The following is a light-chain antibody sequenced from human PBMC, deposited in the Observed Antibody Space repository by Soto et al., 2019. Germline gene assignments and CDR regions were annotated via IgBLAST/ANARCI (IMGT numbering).Light chain of an antibody. J-gene: IGLJ2*01. Sequence: QSVLTQPPSASGTPGQRVTISCSGSSSNIGSNSVNWYQQFPGTAPKLLTYSNNQRPSGVPDRFSGSKSGTSASLAISGLQSEDEADYYCAAWDDSLNVVIFGGGTKLTVL. V-gene: IGLV1-44*01. CDR2: SNN. CDR1: SSNIGSNS. CDR3: AAWDDSLNVVI.